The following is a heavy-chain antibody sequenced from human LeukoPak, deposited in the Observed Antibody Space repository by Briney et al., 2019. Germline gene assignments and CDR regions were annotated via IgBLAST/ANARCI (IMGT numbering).Heavy chain of an antibody. CDR1: GYSFTSYW. CDR3: ARQAMEYYYDSSGYSVYYYYGMDV. CDR2: IYPGDSDT. V-gene: IGHV5-51*01. D-gene: IGHD3-22*01. Sequence: GESLKISCKGSGYSFTSYWIGWVRQMPGKGLEWMGIIYPGDSDTRYSPSFQVQVTISADKSISTAYLQWSSLKASDTAMYYCARQAMEYYYDSSGYSVYYYYGMDVWGQGTTVTVSS. J-gene: IGHJ6*02.